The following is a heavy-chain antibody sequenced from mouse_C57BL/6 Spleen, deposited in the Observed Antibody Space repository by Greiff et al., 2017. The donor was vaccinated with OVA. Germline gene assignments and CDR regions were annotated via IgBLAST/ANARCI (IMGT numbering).Heavy chain of an antibody. Sequence: EVQLVESGGGLVKPGGSLKLSCAASGFTFSSYAMSWVRQTPEKRLEWVATISDGGSYTYYPDNVKGRFTISRDNAKNNLYLQMSHLKSEDTAMYYCARDWGVTSWFAYWGQGTLVTVSA. CDR3: ARDWGVTSWFAY. J-gene: IGHJ3*01. D-gene: IGHD2-2*01. V-gene: IGHV5-4*01. CDR2: ISDGGSYT. CDR1: GFTFSSYA.